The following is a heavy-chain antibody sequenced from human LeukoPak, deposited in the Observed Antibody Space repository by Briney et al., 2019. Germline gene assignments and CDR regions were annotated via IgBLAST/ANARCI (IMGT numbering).Heavy chain of an antibody. CDR3: ARDHGYYDSSGHYDLDY. J-gene: IGHJ4*02. CDR1: GYTFTSYG. Sequence: ASVKVSCKASGYTFTSYGISWVRQAPGQGLEWMGWISAYNGNTNYAQKLQGRVTMTTDTSTSTAYMELRSLRSDDTAVYYCARDHGYYDSSGHYDLDYWGQGTLVTVSS. CDR2: ISAYNGNT. V-gene: IGHV1-18*01. D-gene: IGHD3-22*01.